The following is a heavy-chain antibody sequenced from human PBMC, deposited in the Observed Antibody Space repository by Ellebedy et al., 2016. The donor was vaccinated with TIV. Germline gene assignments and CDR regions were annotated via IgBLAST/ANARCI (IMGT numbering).Heavy chain of an antibody. CDR1: GFPFSRYW. J-gene: IGHJ4*02. Sequence: GESLKISCAASGFPFSRYWMHSVRQVPGKGLVWVSRINSDGSTTNYADSVKGRFTISRDNAKNTLYLQMNSLRAEDTAVYYCAEGRNYYDSRAYCGYWGQGTLVTVPS. V-gene: IGHV3-74*01. CDR2: INSDGSTT. CDR3: AEGRNYYDSRAYCGY. D-gene: IGHD3-22*01.